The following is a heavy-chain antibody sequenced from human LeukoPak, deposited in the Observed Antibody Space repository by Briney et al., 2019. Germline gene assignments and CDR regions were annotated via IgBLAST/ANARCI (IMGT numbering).Heavy chain of an antibody. CDR1: GFTFSTYS. Sequence: GGSLRLSCAASGFTFSTYSMNWVRQAPGKGLEWVSAISASSSYIYYADPVKGRFTISRDNAKNSLYLQMNSLRAEDTAVYYCARDLDYGGNFGPFDIWGQGTMVTVSS. D-gene: IGHD4-23*01. V-gene: IGHV3-21*01. CDR3: ARDLDYGGNFGPFDI. J-gene: IGHJ3*02. CDR2: ISASSSYI.